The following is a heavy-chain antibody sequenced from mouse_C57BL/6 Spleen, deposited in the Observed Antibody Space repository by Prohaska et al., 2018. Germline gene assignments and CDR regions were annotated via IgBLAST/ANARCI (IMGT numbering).Heavy chain of an antibody. J-gene: IGHJ4*01. Sequence: SVKISCKASGYTFTDYYMNWVKQSHGKSLEWIGDINPNNGGTIDYKKFKGKATLTVDKSSSTAYMELRRLTSEDAAVYYCAVDSSGPYYYAMDYWGQGTSVTVSS. D-gene: IGHD3-2*02. CDR2: INPNNGGT. CDR3: AVDSSGPYYYAMDY. V-gene: IGHV1-26*01. CDR1: GYTFTDYY.